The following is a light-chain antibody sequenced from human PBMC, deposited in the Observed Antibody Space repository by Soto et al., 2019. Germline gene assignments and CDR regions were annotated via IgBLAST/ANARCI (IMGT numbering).Light chain of an antibody. CDR2: GGS. CDR1: QNFGSSY. Sequence: EDVLTQSPDTVSLSTGERATLSCRASQNFGSSYVAWYQQKRGQPPRLLIYGGSSRATGIPVRFSGSGSETDFTLTITRLEPEDFAVYYCQQYSRSRPFGQGTMV. CDR3: QQYSRSRP. J-gene: IGKJ1*01. V-gene: IGKV3-20*01.